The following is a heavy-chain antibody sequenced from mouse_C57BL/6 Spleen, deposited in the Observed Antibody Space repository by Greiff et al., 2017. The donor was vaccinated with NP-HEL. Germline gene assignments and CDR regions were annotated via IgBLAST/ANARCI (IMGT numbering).Heavy chain of an antibody. CDR2: IDPSDSYT. CDR1: GYTFTSYW. J-gene: IGHJ4*01. V-gene: IGHV1-59*01. CDR3: ARGGRSAMDY. Sequence: VQLQQPGAELVRPGTSVKLSCKASGYTFTSYWMHWVKQRPGQGLEWIGVIDPSDSYTNYNQKFKGKATLTVDTSSSTAYMQLSSLTSEDSAVYYCARGGRSAMDYWGQGTSVTVSS.